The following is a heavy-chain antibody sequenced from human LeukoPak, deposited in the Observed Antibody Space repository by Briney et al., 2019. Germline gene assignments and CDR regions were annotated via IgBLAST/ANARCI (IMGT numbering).Heavy chain of an antibody. CDR3: ARYRTAMATASASYYYYYGMDV. CDR2: IIPILGIA. CDR1: GVTFSSYA. Sequence: SVKLSCKASGVTFSSYAISWVRQAPGQGLEWMGRIIPILGIANYAQKFQGRVTITADKSTSTAYMELSSLRAEDTAVYYCARYRTAMATASASYYYYYGMDVWGQGTTVTVSS. D-gene: IGHD5-18*01. J-gene: IGHJ6*02. V-gene: IGHV1-69*04.